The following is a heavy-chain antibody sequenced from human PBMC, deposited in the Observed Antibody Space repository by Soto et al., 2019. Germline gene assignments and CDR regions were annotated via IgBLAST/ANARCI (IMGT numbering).Heavy chain of an antibody. CDR1: GGTFSSYA. CDR2: IIPIFGTA. CDR3: ARSDYYDSSGYYYGYFDY. V-gene: IGHV1-69*13. Sequence: SVKVSCKASGGTFSSYAISWVRQAPGQGLEWMGGIIPIFGTANYAQKFQGRVTITADESTSTAYMELSSLRSEDTAVYYCARSDYYDSSGYYYGYFDYWGQGTLVTVSS. D-gene: IGHD3-22*01. J-gene: IGHJ4*02.